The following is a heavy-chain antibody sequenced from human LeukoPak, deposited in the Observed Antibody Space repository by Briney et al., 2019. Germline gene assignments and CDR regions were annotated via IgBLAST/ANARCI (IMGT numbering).Heavy chain of an antibody. J-gene: IGHJ4*02. CDR2: IYYSGST. CDR3: AAARRGYSYGYVFDY. D-gene: IGHD5-18*01. V-gene: IGHV4-59*01. CDR1: GGSISRYY. Sequence: SETLSLTCIVSGGSISRYYWSWIRQPPGKGLEWIGYIYYSGSTNYNPSLKSRVTISVDTSKNQFSLKLSSVTAADTAVYYCAAARRGYSYGYVFDYWGQGTLVTVSS.